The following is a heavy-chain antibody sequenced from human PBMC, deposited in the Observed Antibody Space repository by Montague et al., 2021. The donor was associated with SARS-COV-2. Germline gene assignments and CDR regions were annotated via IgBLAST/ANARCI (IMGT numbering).Heavy chain of an antibody. CDR3: AIYSSGWYGWGFDY. V-gene: IGHV3-48*03. CDR2: ISSSGSTI. Sequence: FRSLSCSASGFPFSSYEMNWVRQAPGKGLEWVSYISSSGSTIYYADSVKGRFTISRDNAKNSLYLQMNSLRAEDTAVYYCAIYSSGWYGWGFDYWGQGTLVTVSS. D-gene: IGHD6-19*01. CDR1: GFPFSSYE. J-gene: IGHJ4*02.